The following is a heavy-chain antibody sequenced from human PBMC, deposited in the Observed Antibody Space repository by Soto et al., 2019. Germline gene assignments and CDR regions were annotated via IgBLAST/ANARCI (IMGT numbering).Heavy chain of an antibody. CDR1: GFTFSSYS. J-gene: IGHJ3*02. CDR2: ISSSSSTI. V-gene: IGHV3-48*01. D-gene: IGHD4-17*01. CDR3: ARDYGDWPDAFDI. Sequence: EVQLVESGGGLVQPGGSLRLSCAASGFTFSSYSRNWVRQAPGKGLEWVSYISSSSSTIYYADSVKGRFTISRDNAKNSLYLQMNSLRAEDTAVYYCARDYGDWPDAFDIWGQGTMVTVSS.